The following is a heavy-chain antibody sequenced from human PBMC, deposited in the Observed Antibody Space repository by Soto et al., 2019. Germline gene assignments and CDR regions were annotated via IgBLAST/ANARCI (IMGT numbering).Heavy chain of an antibody. CDR1: GFTFSSYW. Sequence: PGGSLRLSCAASGFTFSSYWMSWVRQAPGKGLEWVANIKQDGSEKYYVDSVKGRFTISRDNAKNSLYLQMNSLRAEDTAVYYCARDYYGSGSYYPWDYYYYYGMDVWGQGTTVTVSS. D-gene: IGHD3-10*01. CDR2: IKQDGSEK. J-gene: IGHJ6*02. CDR3: ARDYYGSGSYYPWDYYYYYGMDV. V-gene: IGHV3-7*03.